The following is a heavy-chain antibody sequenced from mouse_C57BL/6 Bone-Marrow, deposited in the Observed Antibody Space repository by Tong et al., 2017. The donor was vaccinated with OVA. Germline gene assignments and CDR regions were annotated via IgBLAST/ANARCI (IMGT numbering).Heavy chain of an antibody. V-gene: IGHV1S81*02. CDR2: INPSNGGT. J-gene: IGHJ2*01. Sequence: VQLQESGAELVKPGASVKLSCKASGYTFTSYYMYWVKQRPGQGLEWIGEINPSNGGTNFNEKFKSKATLTVDKSSSTAYMQLSSLTSEDSAVYYCARRYSYYFDYWGQGTTLTVSS. CDR3: ARRYSYYFDY. CDR1: GYTFTSYY. D-gene: IGHD2-12*01.